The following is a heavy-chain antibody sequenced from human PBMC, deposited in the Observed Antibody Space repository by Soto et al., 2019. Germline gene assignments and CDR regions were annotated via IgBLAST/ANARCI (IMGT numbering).Heavy chain of an antibody. D-gene: IGHD5-18*01. CDR3: AKDEADTAMVGTLDY. Sequence: QVQLVESGGGVVQPGRSLRLSCAASGFTFSSYGMHWVPQAPGKGLEWVAVISYDGSNKYYADSVKGRFTISRDNSKNTVYLQMNSLRAEDTAVYYCAKDEADTAMVGTLDYWGQGTLVTVSS. CDR1: GFTFSSYG. V-gene: IGHV3-30*18. CDR2: ISYDGSNK. J-gene: IGHJ4*02.